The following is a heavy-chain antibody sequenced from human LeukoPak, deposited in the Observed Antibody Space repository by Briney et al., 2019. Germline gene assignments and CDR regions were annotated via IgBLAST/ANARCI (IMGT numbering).Heavy chain of an antibody. J-gene: IGHJ4*02. D-gene: IGHD3-22*01. CDR2: IYHSGNT. V-gene: IGHV4-38-2*02. CDR3: ARVRLFDSTGYYYDFDY. Sequence: SETLSLTCTVSGYSISSGYYWGWIRQPPGKGLEWIGSIYHSGNTLYNPSLKTRVTISVDTSKNQFSLKLSSVTAADTAVYYCARVRLFDSTGYYYDFDYWGQGTLVTVSS. CDR1: GYSISSGYY.